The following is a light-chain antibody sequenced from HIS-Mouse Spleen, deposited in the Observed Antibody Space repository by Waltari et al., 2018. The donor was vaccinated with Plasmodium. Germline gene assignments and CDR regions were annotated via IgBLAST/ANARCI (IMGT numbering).Light chain of an antibody. CDR2: EVS. V-gene: IGLV2-8*01. J-gene: IGLJ2*01. CDR1: SSDVGGYNS. Sequence: QSALTQPPSASGSPGPSVTISCTGTSSDVGGYNSVSWYQPHPGKAPKLMIYEVSKRPSGVPDRFSGSKSGNTASLTVSGLQAEDEADYYCSSYAGSNNLVFGGGTKLTVL. CDR3: SSYAGSNNLV.